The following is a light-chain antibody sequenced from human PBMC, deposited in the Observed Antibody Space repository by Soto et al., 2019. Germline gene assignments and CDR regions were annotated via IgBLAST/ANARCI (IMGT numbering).Light chain of an antibody. CDR1: QSVNSN. Sequence: IVMTQSPATLSVSPGERATLSCRASQSVNSNLAWYQQKPGQAPRLLIYGASTRATGIPARFSGSGSGTEFTLTISSLQSEDFAVYYCQQYNNWGTFGQGTKVEVK. J-gene: IGKJ1*01. CDR2: GAS. CDR3: QQYNNWGT. V-gene: IGKV3-15*01.